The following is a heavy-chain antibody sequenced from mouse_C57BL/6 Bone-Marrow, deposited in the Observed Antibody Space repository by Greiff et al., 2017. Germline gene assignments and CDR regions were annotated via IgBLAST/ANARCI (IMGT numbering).Heavy chain of an antibody. CDR1: GFSFNTYA. V-gene: IGHV10-1*01. CDR3: VRQKFRHLLLRWGRFAY. Sequence: GGGLVQPKGSLKLSCAASGFSFNTYAMNWVRQAPGKGLEWVARIRSKSNNYATYYADSVKDRFTISRDDSESMLYLQMNNLKTEDTAMYYCVRQKFRHLLLRWGRFAYWGQGTLVTVSA. CDR2: IRSKSNNYAT. J-gene: IGHJ3*01. D-gene: IGHD1-1*01.